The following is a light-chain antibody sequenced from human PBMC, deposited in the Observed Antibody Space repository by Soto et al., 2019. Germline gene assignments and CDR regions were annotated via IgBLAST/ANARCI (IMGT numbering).Light chain of an antibody. Sequence: DIVMTQSPDSLAVSLVERATINCKSSQSVLYSSNNKDYVAWYQQKPGQPPKLLIYWASIRESGVPDRFSGSGSGKDFTLTISSLQAEDVAVYYCQQCYSTPYTFGQGTKLEIK. V-gene: IGKV4-1*01. CDR3: QQCYSTPYT. CDR1: QSVLYSSNNKDY. CDR2: WAS. J-gene: IGKJ2*01.